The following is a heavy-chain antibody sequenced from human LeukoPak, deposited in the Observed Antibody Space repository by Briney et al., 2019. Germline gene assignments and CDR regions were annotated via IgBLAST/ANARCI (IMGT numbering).Heavy chain of an antibody. D-gene: IGHD1-26*01. CDR3: ARWELAGRVLERLSWIAY. J-gene: IGHJ4*02. V-gene: IGHV3-20*04. CDR1: GYSISSGYY. Sequence: ETLSLTCAVSGYSISSGYYWGWVRQAPGKGLEWVSGINWNGEGTGYADSVKGRFTISRDNAKNSLFLQMNSLRVEDTAVYYCARWELAGRVLERLSWIAYWGQGALVTVSS. CDR2: INWNGEGT.